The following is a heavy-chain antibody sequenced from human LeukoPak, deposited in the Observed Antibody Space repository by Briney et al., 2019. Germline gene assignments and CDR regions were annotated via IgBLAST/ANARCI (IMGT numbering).Heavy chain of an antibody. D-gene: IGHD5-18*01. CDR3: ARGQVGYSYGYRDWFDP. CDR2: MNPNRGNT. J-gene: IGHJ5*02. Sequence: GASVKVSCKASGYTFTSYDINWVRQATGQGLEWMGGMNPNRGNTGYAQKFRGRVTVTRNTSISTAYMELSSLRSEDTAVYYCARGQVGYSYGYRDWFDPWGQGTLVTVSS. V-gene: IGHV1-8*01. CDR1: GYTFTSYD.